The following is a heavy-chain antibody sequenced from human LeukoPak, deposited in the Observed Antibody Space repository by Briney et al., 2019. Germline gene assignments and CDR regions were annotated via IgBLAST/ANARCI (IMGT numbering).Heavy chain of an antibody. CDR2: INPNSGGT. Sequence: GASVKVSCKASGYTFTGYYMHWVRQAPGQGLEWMGWINPNSGGTNYAQKFQGRVTMTRDTSISTAYMELSRLRSDDTAVYYCARDLPYCSGGSCYPPGGDYGMDVWGQGTTVTVSS. J-gene: IGHJ6*02. CDR1: GYTFTGYY. CDR3: ARDLPYCSGGSCYPPGGDYGMDV. V-gene: IGHV1-2*02. D-gene: IGHD2-15*01.